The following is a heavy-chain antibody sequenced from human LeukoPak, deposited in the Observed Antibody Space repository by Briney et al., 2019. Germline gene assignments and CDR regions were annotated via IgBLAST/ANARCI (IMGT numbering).Heavy chain of an antibody. V-gene: IGHV4-59*01. Sequence: SETLSLTCAVYGGSFSGYYWSWIWQPPGKGLEWIGYIYYSGSTNYNPSLKSRVTISVDTSKNQFSLKLSSVTAADTAVYYCARLSSPVLRFLEWLPSANNYYMDVWGKGTTVTVSS. J-gene: IGHJ6*03. CDR3: ARLSSPVLRFLEWLPSANNYYMDV. CDR2: IYYSGST. D-gene: IGHD3-3*01. CDR1: GGSFSGYY.